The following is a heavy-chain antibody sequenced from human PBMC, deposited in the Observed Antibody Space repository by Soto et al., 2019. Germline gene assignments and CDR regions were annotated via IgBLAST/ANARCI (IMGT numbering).Heavy chain of an antibody. V-gene: IGHV4-59*01. CDR1: GDSISSSY. CDR2: SHYTGTT. D-gene: IGHD2-15*01. CDR3: ARSYCSGGSCYFFDY. J-gene: IGHJ4*02. Sequence: SETLSLTCTVSGDSISSSYWSWIRQTPGKGLEWIGFSHYTGTTRYNPSLKSRVSFSVDMSKNQFSLKLSSVTTADTAVYYCARSYCSGGSCYFFDYWGQGTLVTVSS.